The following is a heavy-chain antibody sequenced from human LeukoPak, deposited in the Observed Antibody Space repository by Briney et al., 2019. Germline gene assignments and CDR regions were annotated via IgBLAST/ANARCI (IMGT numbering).Heavy chain of an antibody. D-gene: IGHD2/OR15-2a*01. V-gene: IGHV5-51*01. CDR3: ARVSSPSFASLWLDP. Sequence: GESLKISCKGSGYPFTDYWIVWVRQTPGKGLEYMGVIYPGDSSTRYSPSFQGQVTISADKSITTAYAQWTSLKASDTAMYYCARVSSPSFASLWLDPWGQGTQVTVSS. J-gene: IGHJ5*02. CDR1: GYPFTDYW. CDR2: IYPGDSST.